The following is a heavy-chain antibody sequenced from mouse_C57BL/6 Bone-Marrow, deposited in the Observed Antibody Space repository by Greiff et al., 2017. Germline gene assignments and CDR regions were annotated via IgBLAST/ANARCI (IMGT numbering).Heavy chain of an antibody. CDR2: IHPNSGST. CDR1: GYTFTSYW. CDR3: ARSSYYGSSYGFAY. Sequence: VQLQQPGAELVKPGASVKSSCKASGYTFTSYWMHWVKQRPGQGLEWIGMIHPNSGSTNYNEKFKSKATLTVDKSSSTAYMQLSSLTSEDSAVYYCARSSYYGSSYGFAYWGQGTLVTVSA. J-gene: IGHJ3*01. D-gene: IGHD1-1*01. V-gene: IGHV1-64*01.